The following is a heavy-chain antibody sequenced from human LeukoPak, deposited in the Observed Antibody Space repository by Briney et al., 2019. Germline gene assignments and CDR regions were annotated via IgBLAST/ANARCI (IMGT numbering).Heavy chain of an antibody. V-gene: IGHV1-2*02. Sequence: ASVKVSCKASGYTFTGYYMHWVRQAPGQGPEWMGWINPNSGGTNYAQKFQGRVTMTRDTSISTAYMELSRLRSDDTAVYYCARGRVVVAATPDDYWGQGTLVTVSS. D-gene: IGHD2-15*01. CDR1: GYTFTGYY. J-gene: IGHJ4*02. CDR2: INPNSGGT. CDR3: ARGRVVVAATPDDY.